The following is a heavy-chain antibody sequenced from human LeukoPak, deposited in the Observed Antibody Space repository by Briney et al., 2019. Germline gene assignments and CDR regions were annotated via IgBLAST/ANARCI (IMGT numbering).Heavy chain of an antibody. CDR1: GFTVSSNY. CDR3: ACIDYLNY. V-gene: IGHV3-66*01. CDR2: IYNSGNT. Sequence: GGSLRLSCAASGFTVSSNYMSWVRQTPGKGLEWVSVIYNSGNTYYADSVRGRFLISRDNSKNTLYLQMNNLRAEDTVVYYCACIDYLNYWGQGTLVTVSS. D-gene: IGHD5-12*01. J-gene: IGHJ4*01.